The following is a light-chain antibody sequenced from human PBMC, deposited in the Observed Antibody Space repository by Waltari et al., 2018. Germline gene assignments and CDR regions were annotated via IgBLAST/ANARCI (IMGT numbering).Light chain of an antibody. CDR3: QAWDSNTHYV. V-gene: IGLV3-1*01. CDR2: QDT. J-gene: IGLJ1*01. CDR1: TLGNKY. Sequence: SYELTQPPSVSVSPGQPASIPCSGDTLGNKYACWYQLKPGQSPVLVIYQDTKRPSGIPERFSGSNSGNTATLTISGTQAMDEADYYCQAWDSNTHYVFGTGTKVTVL.